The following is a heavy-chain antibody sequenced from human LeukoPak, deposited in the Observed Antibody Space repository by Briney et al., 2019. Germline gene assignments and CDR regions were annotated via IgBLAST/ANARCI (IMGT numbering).Heavy chain of an antibody. CDR2: ISGSGGST. CDR3: ARALWFGETFPAY. D-gene: IGHD3-10*01. CDR1: GFTLSSYA. Sequence: GGSLRLSCAASGFTLSSYAMSWVRQSPGKGLEWVSSISGSGGSTYYADSVKGRFTTSRDNAKNSLYLQMNSLRAEDTAVYYCARALWFGETFPAYWGQGTLVTVSS. J-gene: IGHJ4*02. V-gene: IGHV3-23*01.